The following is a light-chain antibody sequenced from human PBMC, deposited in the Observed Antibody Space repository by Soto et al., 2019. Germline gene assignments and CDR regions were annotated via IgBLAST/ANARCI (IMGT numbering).Light chain of an antibody. J-gene: IGLJ7*01. CDR2: QDS. CDR3: QAWDSSTAV. V-gene: IGLV3-1*01. CDR1: KLGDKY. Sequence: SSELTQPPSVSVSPGQTASITFSGDKLGDKYACWYQQKPGQSPVLVIYQDSKRPSGIPERFSGSNSGNTATLTISGTQAMDEADYYCQAWDSSTAVFGGGTQLTVL.